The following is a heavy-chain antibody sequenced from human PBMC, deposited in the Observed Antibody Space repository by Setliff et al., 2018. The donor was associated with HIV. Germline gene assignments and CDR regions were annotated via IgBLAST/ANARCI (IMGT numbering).Heavy chain of an antibody. Sequence: TSETLSLTCSVSGGPITSNTYFWDWIRQAPGKGLEWIGSIYHSGNTYYNPSLKSRVSISVDTSKRQFSLKLTPVTAGDSALYYCARRRGQKATGWYYFDFWGQGALVTVS. CDR3: ARRRGQKATGWYYFDF. V-gene: IGHV4-39*01. J-gene: IGHJ4*02. D-gene: IGHD6-19*01. CDR1: GGPITSNTYF. CDR2: IYHSGNT.